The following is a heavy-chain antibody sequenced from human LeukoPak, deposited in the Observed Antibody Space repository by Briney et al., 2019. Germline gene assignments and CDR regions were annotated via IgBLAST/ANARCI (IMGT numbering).Heavy chain of an antibody. CDR1: GGSVSSGSHY. J-gene: IGHJ4*02. CDR3: ARDGGSGSD. CDR2: IYYSGST. Sequence: SETLSLTCTVSGGSVSSGSHYWSWIRQPPGKGLEWIGYIYYSGSTNYNPSLKSRVTISVDTSKNQFSLKLSSVTAADTAVYYCARDGGSGSDWGQGTLVTVSS. D-gene: IGHD6-19*01. V-gene: IGHV4-61*01.